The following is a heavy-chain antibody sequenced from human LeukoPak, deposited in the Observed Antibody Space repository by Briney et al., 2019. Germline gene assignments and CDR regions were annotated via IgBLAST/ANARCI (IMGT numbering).Heavy chain of an antibody. Sequence: SETLSLTCTVSGGSISSSSYYWGWIRQPPGKGLEWIGSIYYSGSTYYNPSLKSRVTISVDTSKNQFSLKLSSVTAADTAVYYCARAGEGYDSSGYYFDYWGQGTLVTVSS. D-gene: IGHD3-22*01. CDR2: IYYSGST. CDR3: ARAGEGYDSSGYYFDY. J-gene: IGHJ4*02. CDR1: GGSISSSSYY. V-gene: IGHV4-39*07.